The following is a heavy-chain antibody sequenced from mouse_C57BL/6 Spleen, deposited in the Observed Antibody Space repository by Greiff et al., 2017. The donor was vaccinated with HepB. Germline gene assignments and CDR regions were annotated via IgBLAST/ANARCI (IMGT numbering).Heavy chain of an antibody. Sequence: EVQLVESEGGLVQPGSSMKLSCTASGFTFSDYYMAWVRQVPEKGLEWVANINYDGSSTYYLDSLKSRFIISRDNAKNILYLQMSSLKSEDTATYYCARDDGPRYFDVWGTGTTVTVSS. CDR3: ARDDGPRYFDV. V-gene: IGHV5-16*01. J-gene: IGHJ1*03. CDR2: INYDGSST. D-gene: IGHD1-1*01. CDR1: GFTFSDYY.